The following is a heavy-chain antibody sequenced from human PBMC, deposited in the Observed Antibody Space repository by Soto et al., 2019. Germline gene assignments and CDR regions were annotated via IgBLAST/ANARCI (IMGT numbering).Heavy chain of an antibody. CDR2: IKSKTDGGTK. CDR3: TTGGKNDYGVRTRGYFDY. CDR1: GFTFSNAW. Sequence: GGSLRLSCAASGFTFSNAWMSWVRQAPGKGLEWVGRIKSKTDGGTKNYATTVKGRLHISRDDSKNTRYLQMNSLKTEDTAVYYCTTGGKNDYGVRTRGYFDYWGQGTLVTVSS. D-gene: IGHD4-17*01. J-gene: IGHJ4*02. V-gene: IGHV3-15*01.